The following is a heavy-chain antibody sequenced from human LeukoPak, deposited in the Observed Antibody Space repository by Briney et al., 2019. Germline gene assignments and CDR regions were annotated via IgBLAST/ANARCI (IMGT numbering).Heavy chain of an antibody. CDR2: IYTTGST. D-gene: IGHD2-15*01. J-gene: IGHJ4*02. CDR3: ARGPYCSGGSCSSFDY. CDR1: GGSISSYY. V-gene: IGHV4-4*07. Sequence: KPSETLSLTCTVSGGSISSYYWTWIRQPAGKGLEWIGRIYTTGSTNYNPSLKSRVTISVDTSKNQFSLKLSSVTAADTAVYYCARGPYCSGGSCSSFDYWGQGTLVTVSS.